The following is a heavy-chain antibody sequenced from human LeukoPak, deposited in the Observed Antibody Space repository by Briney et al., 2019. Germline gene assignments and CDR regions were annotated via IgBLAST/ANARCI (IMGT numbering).Heavy chain of an antibody. CDR1: GFTFSSYA. CDR3: AKLYYYDSSGSFDY. D-gene: IGHD3-22*01. V-gene: IGHV3-23*01. J-gene: IGHJ4*02. Sequence: PGGSLRLSCAASGFTFSSYAMSWVRQAPGKGLEWVSAISGSGGSTYYADSVRGRFTISRDNSKNTLYLQMNSLRAEDTAVYYCAKLYYYDSSGSFDYWGQGTLVTVSS. CDR2: ISGSGGST.